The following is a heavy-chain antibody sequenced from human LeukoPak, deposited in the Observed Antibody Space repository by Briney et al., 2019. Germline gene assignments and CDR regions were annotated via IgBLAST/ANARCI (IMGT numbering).Heavy chain of an antibody. J-gene: IGHJ4*02. V-gene: IGHV3-30*02. CDR1: GFTFSSYG. CDR3: ARRYCSSGSCYSPAFDY. Sequence: PGGSLRLSCAASGFTFSSYGMHWVRQAPGKGLEWVAFIRYDGSNKYYADSVKGRFTISRDNAKNSLYLQMNSLRAEDTALYYCARRYCSSGSCYSPAFDYWGQGTLVTVSS. CDR2: IRYDGSNK. D-gene: IGHD2-15*01.